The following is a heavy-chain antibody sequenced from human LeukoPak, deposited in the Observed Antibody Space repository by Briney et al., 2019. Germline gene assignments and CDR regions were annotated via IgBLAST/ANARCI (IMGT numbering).Heavy chain of an antibody. CDR1: GNTFTNSY. D-gene: IGHD4-17*01. CDR2: INPGGGNT. Sequence: ASVKVSCKASGNTFTNSYIHWVRQAPGQGFQWMGLINPGGGNTNYAQNFQGRLTMTRDTSTTTVYMELSGLRSEDTAVYYCARDRRGDYRDHDAFDIWGQGTMVTVSS. J-gene: IGHJ3*02. V-gene: IGHV1-46*01. CDR3: ARDRRGDYRDHDAFDI.